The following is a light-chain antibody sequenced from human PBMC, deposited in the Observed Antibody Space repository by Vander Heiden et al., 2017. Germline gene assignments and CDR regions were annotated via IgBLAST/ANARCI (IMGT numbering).Light chain of an antibody. CDR1: KLGDKY. V-gene: IGLV3-1*01. CDR3: QAWDSSTEDVV. Sequence: SYELTQPPSVSVSPGQTASITCSGDKLGDKYACWYQQKPGQSPVLVIYQDSKRPSGSPERFSGSNSGNTATLTISGTQAMDEADYYCQAWDSSTEDVVFGGGTKLTVL. CDR2: QDS. J-gene: IGLJ2*01.